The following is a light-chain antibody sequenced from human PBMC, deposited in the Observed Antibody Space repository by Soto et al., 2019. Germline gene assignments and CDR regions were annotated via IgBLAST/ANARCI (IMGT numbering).Light chain of an antibody. Sequence: SYELTQPRSVSVAPGQTARITCGGNNIRTKSVHWYQQKPGQAPVLVVCDDSDRPSGIPERFSGSNSGNTATLTISRVEDGDEAEYFCQVWDSGSETYVFGAGTKVTVL. CDR3: QVWDSGSETYV. CDR2: DDS. J-gene: IGLJ1*01. CDR1: NIRTKS. V-gene: IGLV3-21*02.